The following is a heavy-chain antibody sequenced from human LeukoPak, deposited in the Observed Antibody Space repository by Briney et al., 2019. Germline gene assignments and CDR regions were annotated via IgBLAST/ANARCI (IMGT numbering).Heavy chain of an antibody. Sequence: PGGFLRLSCAASGFTVSSNYMSWARQAPGKGLEWVSVIYSGGSTYYADSVKGRFTISRDNSKNTLYLQMNSLRAEDTAVYYCARDAGDRGGFDYWGQGTLVTVSS. D-gene: IGHD7-27*01. CDR2: IYSGGST. CDR3: ARDAGDRGGFDY. CDR1: GFTVSSNY. J-gene: IGHJ4*02. V-gene: IGHV3-66*01.